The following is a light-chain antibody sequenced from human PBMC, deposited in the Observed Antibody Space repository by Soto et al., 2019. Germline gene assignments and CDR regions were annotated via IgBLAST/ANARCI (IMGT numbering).Light chain of an antibody. J-gene: IGKJ1*01. Sequence: EIVMTQSPATLSVSPGERATLSCRASQSVGSSFAWYQQRPGQAPRLLIYDASIRATGIPARFSGSGSGTDFTLTITSLEPEDFAIYFCQQRGNWWTFGQGTKVDIK. CDR2: DAS. CDR3: QQRGNWWT. V-gene: IGKV3-11*01. CDR1: QSVGSS.